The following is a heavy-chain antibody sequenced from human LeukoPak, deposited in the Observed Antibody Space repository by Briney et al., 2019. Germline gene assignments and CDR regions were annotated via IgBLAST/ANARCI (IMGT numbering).Heavy chain of an antibody. Sequence: SESLSLTCTVSGGSISSGGYYWSWLRQRPGKGLEWIGYNYYSGSTYYNPSFKRRVTISVDTSKNQFSLKLSSVTAADTAVYYCARAPPYPPYGMDVWGKGTTVTVSS. CDR1: GGSISSGGYY. CDR2: NYYSGST. CDR3: ARAPPYPPYGMDV. V-gene: IGHV4-31*03. J-gene: IGHJ6*04.